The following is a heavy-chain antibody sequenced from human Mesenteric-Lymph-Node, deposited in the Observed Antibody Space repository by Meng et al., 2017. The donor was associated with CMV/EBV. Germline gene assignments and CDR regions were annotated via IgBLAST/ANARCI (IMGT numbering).Heavy chain of an antibody. CDR2: IKQDANEE. V-gene: IGHV3-7*01. J-gene: IGHJ6*02. D-gene: IGHD4-17*01. CDR1: GFTFSNYW. CDR3: ASPTVTTSGYYYYYGMDV. Sequence: GESLKISCAASGFTFSNYWMTWVRQAPGKGLEWVANIKQDANEEYYVDSVKGRFTISRDNAKNSLYLQMNSLRAEDTAVYYCASPTVTTSGYYYYYGMDVWGQGTTVTVSS.